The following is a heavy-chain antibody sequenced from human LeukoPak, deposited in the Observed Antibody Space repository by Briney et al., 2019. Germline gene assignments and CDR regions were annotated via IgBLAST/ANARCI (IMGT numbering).Heavy chain of an antibody. Sequence: ASAKVSCKASGYTFTGYYMHWVRQAPGQGLEWMGWINPNSGGTNYAQKFQGRVTMTRDTSISTAYMELSRLRSDDTAVYYCARALWFGELFGAFDIWGQGTMVTVSS. V-gene: IGHV1-2*02. CDR2: INPNSGGT. D-gene: IGHD3-10*01. CDR3: ARALWFGELFGAFDI. CDR1: GYTFTGYY. J-gene: IGHJ3*02.